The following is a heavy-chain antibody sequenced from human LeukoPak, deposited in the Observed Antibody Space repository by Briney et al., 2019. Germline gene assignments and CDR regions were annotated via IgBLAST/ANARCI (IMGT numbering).Heavy chain of an antibody. CDR3: ARPRYYYYGMDV. CDR2: IIPIFGTA. Sequence: GASVKVSCKASGGTFSSYAISWVRQAPGQGLEWMGGIIPIFGTANYAQKFQGRVTITADESTSTAYMELSSLRSEDTAMYYCARPRYYYYGMDVWGQGTTVTVSS. V-gene: IGHV1-69*13. CDR1: GGTFSSYA. J-gene: IGHJ6*02.